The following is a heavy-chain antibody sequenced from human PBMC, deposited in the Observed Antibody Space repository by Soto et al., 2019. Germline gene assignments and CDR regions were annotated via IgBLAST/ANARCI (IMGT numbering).Heavy chain of an antibody. CDR1: GGSISSGGYY. D-gene: IGHD6-13*01. Sequence: QVQLQESGPGLVKPSQTLSLTCTVSGGSISSGGYYWSWIRQHPGKGLEWIGYIYYSGSTYYNPSLKGRVTRSGDTSKNQFPLELSSVTAADTAVDYWAGGPSKAGAGIGLFDPWGQGNLVTVSS. V-gene: IGHV4-31*03. CDR3: AGGPSKAGAGIGLFDP. CDR2: IYYSGST. J-gene: IGHJ5*02.